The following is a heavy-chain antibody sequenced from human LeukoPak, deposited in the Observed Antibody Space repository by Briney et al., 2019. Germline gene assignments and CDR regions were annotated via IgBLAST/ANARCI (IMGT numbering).Heavy chain of an antibody. D-gene: IGHD6-19*01. CDR2: INPNSGGT. J-gene: IGHJ4*02. Sequence: ASVKVSCKASGYTFTGYYMHWVRQAPGQGLEWMGWINPNSGGTNYAQKFQGRVTMTRDTSISTAYMGLSRLRSDDTAVYYCARDGSGWYSYFDYWGQGTLVTVSS. CDR3: ARDGSGWYSYFDY. V-gene: IGHV1-2*02. CDR1: GYTFTGYY.